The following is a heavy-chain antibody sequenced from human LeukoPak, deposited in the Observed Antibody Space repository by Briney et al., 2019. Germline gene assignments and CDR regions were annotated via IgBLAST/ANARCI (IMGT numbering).Heavy chain of an antibody. J-gene: IGHJ4*02. D-gene: IGHD6-13*01. Sequence: GGSLRLSCAASGFTFNSYAMSWVRQAPGKGQEWVSAISGSGGSTYYADSVKGRFTISRDNSKNTLYLQMNSLRAEDTAVYYCAKDHGLYSSSWYDYWGQGTLVTVSS. CDR3: AKDHGLYSSSWYDY. V-gene: IGHV3-23*01. CDR1: GFTFNSYA. CDR2: ISGSGGST.